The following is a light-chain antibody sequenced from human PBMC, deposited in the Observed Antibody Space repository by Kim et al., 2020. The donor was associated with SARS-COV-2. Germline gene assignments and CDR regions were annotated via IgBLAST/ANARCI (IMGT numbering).Light chain of an antibody. J-gene: IGLJ2*01. CDR3: QAWDSSTVV. V-gene: IGLV3-1*01. CDR2: QDT. CDR1: KMGHTH. Sequence: SGSPGGTASITCSGDKMGHTHASWYQQKPGQSPVLVMYQDTQRPSGIPERFSGSNSGNTATLTISGTQAMDEADYYCQAWDSSTVVFGGGTQLTVL.